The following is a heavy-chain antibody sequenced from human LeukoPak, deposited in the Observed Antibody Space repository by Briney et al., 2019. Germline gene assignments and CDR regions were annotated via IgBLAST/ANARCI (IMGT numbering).Heavy chain of an antibody. D-gene: IGHD3-10*01. CDR3: ASQGSYPYYFDY. CDR2: IYYSGST. CDR1: GGSISSSSYY. Sequence: PSETLSLTCTVSGGSISSSSYYWGWIRQPPGKGLEWIGSIYYSGSTYYNPSLKSRVTISVETSKNQFSLKLSSVTAADTAVYYCASQGSYPYYFDYWGQGTLVTVSS. V-gene: IGHV4-39*01. J-gene: IGHJ4*02.